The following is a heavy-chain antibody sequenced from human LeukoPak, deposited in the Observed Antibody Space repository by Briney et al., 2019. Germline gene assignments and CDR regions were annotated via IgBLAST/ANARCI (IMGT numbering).Heavy chain of an antibody. CDR3: AKAIARGADY. D-gene: IGHD3-10*01. CDR1: GFTSRNYD. J-gene: IGHJ4*02. CDR2: IRYGGSTN. Sequence: GGSLRLSCAASGFTSRNYDMHWVSQPPQRRRGWVASIRYGGSTNYYAESVKGRFTISRDNSKNTMYLQIDSLRVEDTAVYYCAKAIARGADYWGQGTLVTVSS. V-gene: IGHV3-30*02.